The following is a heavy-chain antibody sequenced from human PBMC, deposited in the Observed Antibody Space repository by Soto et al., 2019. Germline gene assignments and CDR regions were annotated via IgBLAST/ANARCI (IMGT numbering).Heavy chain of an antibody. V-gene: IGHV5-51*01. CDR1: GYSFTSYW. D-gene: IGHD5-12*01. J-gene: IGHJ6*02. Sequence: CKGSGYSFTSYWIGWVRQMPGKGLEWMGIIYPGDSNTRYSPSLRGQVTISVDKSISTAYLQWSSLKATDTAMYYCAISYSGYDYDANYYYYYGMDVWGQGTTVTVSS. CDR2: IYPGDSNT. CDR3: AISYSGYDYDANYYYYYGMDV.